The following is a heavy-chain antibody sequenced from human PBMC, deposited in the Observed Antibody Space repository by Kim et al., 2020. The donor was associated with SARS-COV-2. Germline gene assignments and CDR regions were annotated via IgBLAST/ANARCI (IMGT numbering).Heavy chain of an antibody. CDR3: ARDVSPLDYGDYNSDAFDI. V-gene: IGHV4-59*13. D-gene: IGHD4-17*01. J-gene: IGHJ3*02. CDR2: IYYSGST. Sequence: SETLSLTCTVSGGSISSYYWSWIRQPPGKGLEWIGYIYYSGSTNYNPSLKSRVTISVDTSKNQFSLKLSSVTAADTAVYYCARDVSPLDYGDYNSDAFDIWGQGTMVTVSS. CDR1: GGSISSYY.